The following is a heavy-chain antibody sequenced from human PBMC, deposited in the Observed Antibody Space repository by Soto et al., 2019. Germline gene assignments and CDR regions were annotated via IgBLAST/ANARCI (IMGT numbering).Heavy chain of an antibody. CDR1: GGSISSYY. D-gene: IGHD6-19*01. CDR3: ARARGAVAPYYYYGMDV. J-gene: IGHJ6*02. Sequence: PSETLSLTCTVSGGSISSYYWSWIRQPPGKGLEWIGYIYYSGSTNYNPSLKSRVTISVDTSKNQFSLNLSSVTPADPDVYSCARARGAVAPYYYYGMDVWGRGSKVTVPS. V-gene: IGHV4-59*08. CDR2: IYYSGST.